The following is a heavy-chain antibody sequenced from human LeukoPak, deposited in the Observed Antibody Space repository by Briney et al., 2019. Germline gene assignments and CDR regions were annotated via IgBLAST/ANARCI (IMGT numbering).Heavy chain of an antibody. V-gene: IGHV1-2*02. Sequence: ASVKVSCKASGYTFTGYYMHWVRQAPGQGLEWRGWIDPNSGGTNYAQKFQGRVTMTRDTSISTAYMELSRLRSGDTAVYYCAREGYCTNGVCSPTDYWGQGTLVTVSS. CDR1: GYTFTGYY. CDR3: AREGYCTNGVCSPTDY. CDR2: IDPNSGGT. J-gene: IGHJ4*02. D-gene: IGHD2-8*01.